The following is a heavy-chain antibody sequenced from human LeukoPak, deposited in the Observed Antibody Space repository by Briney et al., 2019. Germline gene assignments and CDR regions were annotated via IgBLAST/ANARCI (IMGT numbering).Heavy chain of an antibody. CDR3: ARGLGSMLRGGSNWFDP. J-gene: IGHJ5*02. D-gene: IGHD3-10*01. Sequence: SETLSLTCTVSGASITSGTYHWGWIRQPAGKGLEYIGRIYTSGTTNYNPSVKSRVTISIDTSKNQFSLTLRSVTAADTAVYYCARGLGSMLRGGSNWFDPWGQGTLVIVSS. CDR1: GASITSGTYH. V-gene: IGHV4-61*02. CDR2: IYTSGTT.